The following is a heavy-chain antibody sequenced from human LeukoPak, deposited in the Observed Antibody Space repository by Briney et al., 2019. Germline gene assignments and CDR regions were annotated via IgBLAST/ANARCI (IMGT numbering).Heavy chain of an antibody. J-gene: IGHJ5*02. CDR2: IRYDGSNK. Sequence: GGSLRLSCAASGFTFSSYGMHWVRQAPGKGLEWVAFIRYDGSNKYYADSVKGRFTISRDNSKNTLYLQMNSLRAEDTAVYYCAKDSKKWELLRGINWFDPWGQGTLVTVSS. D-gene: IGHD1-26*01. CDR3: AKDSKKWELLRGINWFDP. CDR1: GFTFSSYG. V-gene: IGHV3-30*02.